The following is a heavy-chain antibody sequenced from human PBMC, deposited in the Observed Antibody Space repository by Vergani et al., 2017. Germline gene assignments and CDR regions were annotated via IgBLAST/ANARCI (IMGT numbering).Heavy chain of an antibody. J-gene: IGHJ6*03. CDR1: GFDFRAYT. V-gene: IGHV3-30-3*01. CDR3: ARDQVPAAIRLNVGNYMDV. D-gene: IGHD2-2*02. Sequence: QIQLVESGGGVVQPGKSLRLSCGVPGFDFRAYTFHWVRQAPGKGLEWVALISYDGRNIYYAESVKGRFTISRDNSKNTLYLQMSSLRAEDTAVYYCARDQVPAAIRLNVGNYMDVWGKGTTVIVSS. CDR2: ISYDGRNI.